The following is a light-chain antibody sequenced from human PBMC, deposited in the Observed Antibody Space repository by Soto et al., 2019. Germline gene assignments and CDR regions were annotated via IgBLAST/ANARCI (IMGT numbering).Light chain of an antibody. CDR3: SSFTSSTTYV. Sequence: QSALTQPASVSGSPGQSITISCTGTSSDVGGYNSVSWYRQDPGKAPKLMIYDVTNRPSGVSNRFSGSKSGNTASLTISGLQAEDEADYYCSSFTSSTTYVFGTGTQLTVL. CDR1: SSDVGGYNS. V-gene: IGLV2-14*01. CDR2: DVT. J-gene: IGLJ1*01.